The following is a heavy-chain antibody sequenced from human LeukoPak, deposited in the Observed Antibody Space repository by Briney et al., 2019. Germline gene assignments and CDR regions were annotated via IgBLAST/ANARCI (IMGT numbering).Heavy chain of an antibody. CDR2: ISYDGSNK. CDR3: ARDGSTYGTR. Sequence: PGGSLRLSCVASGFTFGSYAMHWVRQAPGKGLEWVAVISYDGSNKYYADSVKGRFTISRDNSKNTLYLQMNSLRAEDTAVYYCARDGSTYGTRWGQGTLVTVSS. V-gene: IGHV3-30-3*01. J-gene: IGHJ4*02. D-gene: IGHD1-7*01. CDR1: GFTFGSYA.